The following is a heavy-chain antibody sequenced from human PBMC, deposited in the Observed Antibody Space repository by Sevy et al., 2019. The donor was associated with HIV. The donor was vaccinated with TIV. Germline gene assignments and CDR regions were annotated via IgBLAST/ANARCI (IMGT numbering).Heavy chain of an antibody. V-gene: IGHV1-2*02. CDR2: INPNSGGA. Sequence: ASVKVSCRASGYTFTGYYMHWVRQAPGQGLEWMGWINPNSGGANYAQKFQGRVTMTRDTSISTAYMELSRLRSDDTAIYYYAKNYYDSGGYFSDTAAIPDYWGQGTLVTVSS. D-gene: IGHD3-22*01. J-gene: IGHJ4*02. CDR3: AKNYYDSGGYFSDTAAIPDY. CDR1: GYTFTGYY.